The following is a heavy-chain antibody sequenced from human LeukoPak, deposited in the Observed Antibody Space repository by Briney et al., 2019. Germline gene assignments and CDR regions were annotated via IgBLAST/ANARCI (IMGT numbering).Heavy chain of an antibody. CDR2: IRYDGSKK. D-gene: IGHD6-13*01. Sequence: GGSLRLSCAASGFIFSSYGMHWVRQAPGKGLEWVAFIRYDGSKKYYADSVKGRFTISRDNAKNSLYLQMNSLRTEDMALYYCAALAAAGSDAFDIWGQGTMVTVSS. CDR3: AALAAAGSDAFDI. CDR1: GFIFSSYG. J-gene: IGHJ3*02. V-gene: IGHV3-30*02.